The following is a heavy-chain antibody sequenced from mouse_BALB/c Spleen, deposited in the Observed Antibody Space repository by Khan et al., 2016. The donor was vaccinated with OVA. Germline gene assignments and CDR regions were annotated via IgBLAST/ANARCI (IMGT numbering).Heavy chain of an antibody. CDR3: ARGGNGCDY. J-gene: IGHJ2*01. D-gene: IGHD1-2*01. CDR1: GYTFTDYV. CDR2: ISTSNGYI. Sequence: VQLQESGPEVVRPGVSVKISCKGSGYTFTDYVMHWVKQSHAKSLEWIGIISTSNGYINYNQKLKGKATMTVDKSSSTAYMELARLTSEDSAIYYCARGGNGCDYWGQGTTLTVSS. V-gene: IGHV1S137*01.